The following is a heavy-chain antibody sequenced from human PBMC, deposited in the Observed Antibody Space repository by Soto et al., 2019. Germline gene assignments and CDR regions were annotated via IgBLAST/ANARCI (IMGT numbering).Heavy chain of an antibody. CDR3: AKDYRYYDFLTSLQPQRYAFYYGLDV. V-gene: IGHV3-30*18. Sequence: QVQLVESGGDVVQPGRSLRLSCAASGSTFSNYGMHWVRQAPGKGLQWVAVISYDGSNKYFADSVKGRFTISRDNSKKMLYLQMNSLRTEDTAVYYCAKDYRYYDFLTSLQPQRYAFYYGLDVWGQGTTVTVSS. CDR1: GSTFSNYG. D-gene: IGHD3-9*01. CDR2: ISYDGSNK. J-gene: IGHJ6*02.